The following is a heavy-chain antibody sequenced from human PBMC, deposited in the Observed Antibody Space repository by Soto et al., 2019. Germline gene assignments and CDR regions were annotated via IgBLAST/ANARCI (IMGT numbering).Heavy chain of an antibody. CDR3: ARDFMSGYDFYYYYYGMDV. CDR1: GFTFSSYV. V-gene: IGHV3-33*01. D-gene: IGHD5-12*01. J-gene: IGHJ6*02. Sequence: GGSLRLSCAASGFTFSSYVMHWVRQSPGKGLEWVAVIWYDGSNKYYADSVKGRFTISRDNSKNTLYLQMNSLRAEDTAVYYCARDFMSGYDFYYYYYGMDVWGQGTTVTVSS. CDR2: IWYDGSNK.